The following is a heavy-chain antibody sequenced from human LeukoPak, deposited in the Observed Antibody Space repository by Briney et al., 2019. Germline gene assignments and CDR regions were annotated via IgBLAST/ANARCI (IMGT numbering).Heavy chain of an antibody. V-gene: IGHV4-59*01. Sequence: SETLSLTCTVSGGSISSYYWSWIRQPPGKGLEWIGYIYYSGSTNYNPSLKSRVTISVGTSKDQFSLKPSSVTAADTAVYYCARGGALYNWFDPWGQGTLVTVSS. J-gene: IGHJ5*02. D-gene: IGHD1-26*01. CDR1: GGSISSYY. CDR2: IYYSGST. CDR3: ARGGALYNWFDP.